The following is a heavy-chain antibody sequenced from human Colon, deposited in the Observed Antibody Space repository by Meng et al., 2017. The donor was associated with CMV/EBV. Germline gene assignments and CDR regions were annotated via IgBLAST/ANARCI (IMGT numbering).Heavy chain of an antibody. J-gene: IGHJ2*01. CDR2: IFSSGQT. CDR1: AGSIDTSDYS. CDR3: AKFPRRTYHGHFDL. D-gene: IGHD3-16*02. Sequence: SAGSIDTSDYSWPWIRQPPGRALEWIGYIFSSGQTYYNPSLKSRLSFSIDTSKNYFSLSLHSVTAADTAVYYCAKFPRRTYHGHFDLWGRGSLVTVSS. V-gene: IGHV4-31*02.